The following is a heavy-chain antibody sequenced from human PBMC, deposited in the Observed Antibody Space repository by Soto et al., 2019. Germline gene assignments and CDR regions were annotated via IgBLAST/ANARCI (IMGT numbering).Heavy chain of an antibody. CDR2: IWYDGSNK. V-gene: IGHV3-33*01. J-gene: IGHJ6*02. Sequence: GGSLRLSCAASGFTFSSYGMHWVRQAPGKGLEWVAVIWYDGSNKYYADSVKGRFTISRDNSKNTLYLQMNSLRAEDTAVYYCATYTVVAATPWDLWGQGTTVTVSS. CDR3: ATYTVVAATPWDL. CDR1: GFTFSSYG. D-gene: IGHD2-15*01.